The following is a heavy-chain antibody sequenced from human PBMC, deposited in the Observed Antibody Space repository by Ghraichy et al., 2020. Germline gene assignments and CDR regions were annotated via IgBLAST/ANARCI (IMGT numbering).Heavy chain of an antibody. J-gene: IGHJ6*02. D-gene: IGHD6-6*01. V-gene: IGHV4-31*03. CDR1: GGSISSGGYY. CDR3: ARDNRIAARPDRGYYYGMDV. Sequence: SETLSLTCTVSGGSISSGGYYWSWIRQHPGKGLEWIGYIYYSGSTYYNPSLKSRVTISVDTSKNQFSLKLSSVTAADTAVYYCARDNRIAARPDRGYYYGMDVWGQGTTVTVSS. CDR2: IYYSGST.